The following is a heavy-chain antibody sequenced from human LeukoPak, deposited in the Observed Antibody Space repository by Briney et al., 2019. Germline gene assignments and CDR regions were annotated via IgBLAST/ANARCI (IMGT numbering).Heavy chain of an antibody. V-gene: IGHV1-46*01. Sequence: GASVKVSCKASGYTFTSYYMHWVRQAPGQGLEWMGIINPSGGSTSYAQKFQGRVTTTRDTSTSTVYMELSSLRSEDTAVYYCARESGSGWFFDYWGQGTLVTVSS. D-gene: IGHD6-19*01. CDR1: GYTFTSYY. CDR2: INPSGGST. J-gene: IGHJ4*02. CDR3: ARESGSGWFFDY.